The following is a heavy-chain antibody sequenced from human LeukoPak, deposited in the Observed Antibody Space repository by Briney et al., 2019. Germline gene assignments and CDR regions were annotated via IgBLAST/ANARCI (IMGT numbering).Heavy chain of an antibody. CDR1: RFTFSNYA. Sequence: GGSLRLSCAASRFTFSNYAMSWVRQAPGKGLEWVSAISGSGGSTYYADSVKGRFTISRDNSKNTLYLQMNSLRAEDTAVYYCALNGREVPSGAFDIWGQGTMVTASS. CDR3: ALNGREVPSGAFDI. CDR2: ISGSGGST. J-gene: IGHJ3*02. D-gene: IGHD3-16*02. V-gene: IGHV3-23*01.